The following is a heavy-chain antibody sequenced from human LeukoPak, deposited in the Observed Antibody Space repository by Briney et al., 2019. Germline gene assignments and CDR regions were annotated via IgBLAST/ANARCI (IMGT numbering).Heavy chain of an antibody. D-gene: IGHD4-17*01. CDR1: GYTLTSYA. V-gene: IGHV1-3*03. CDR3: ARATPTLRNAFDI. J-gene: IGHJ3*02. Sequence: ASVKVSCKASGYTLTSYAMHWVRQAPGQRLEWMGWINAGNGNTKYSQEFQGRVTITRDTSASTAYMELSSLRSEDMAVYYCARATPTLRNAFDIWGQGTMVTVSS. CDR2: INAGNGNT.